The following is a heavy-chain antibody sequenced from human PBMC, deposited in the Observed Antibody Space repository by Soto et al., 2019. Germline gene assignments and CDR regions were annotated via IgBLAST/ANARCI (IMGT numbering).Heavy chain of an antibody. Sequence: QVQLVQSGAEVKKPGSSVKVSCKASGGNFSTYTITWMLQAPREGLEWMGRIIPIIGIINYAQKFQGRVTISADKFTGTAYMELTGLRSDDTAVDYCAGDPDSHYNDSHASSYPWGQGTLVTVSS. J-gene: IGHJ5*02. CDR1: GGNFSTYT. CDR3: AGDPDSHYNDSHASSYP. CDR2: IIPIIGII. D-gene: IGHD4-4*01. V-gene: IGHV1-69*08.